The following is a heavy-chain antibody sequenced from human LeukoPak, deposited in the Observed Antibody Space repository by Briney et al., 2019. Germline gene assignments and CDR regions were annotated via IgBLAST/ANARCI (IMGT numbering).Heavy chain of an antibody. D-gene: IGHD4/OR15-4a*01. V-gene: IGHV5-51*01. CDR2: IYPDDSDT. CDR3: ARHIGLTTRYLGY. Sequence: GESLKISCKGSGYKFTNYWIAWVRQMPGKGLEGMGRIYPDDSDTRYSPSFQARVTISAAKSITTAYLQWSSLKASDTAMYSCARHIGLTTRYLGYWGQGTLVTVSS. CDR1: GYKFTNYW. J-gene: IGHJ4*02.